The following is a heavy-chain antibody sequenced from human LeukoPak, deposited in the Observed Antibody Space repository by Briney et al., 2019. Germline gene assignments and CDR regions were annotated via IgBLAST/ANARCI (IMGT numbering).Heavy chain of an antibody. CDR2: ISSESKYI. Sequence: GGSLRLSCVVSGFTLNTFKMNWVRQAPGKGLEWVSSISSESKYISYADSVKGRFTISGDNANNAVNLEMNSLRAEDTGVYYCARVRRDGYYFDSWGQGTLVTVSS. CDR3: ARVRRDGYYFDS. D-gene: IGHD5-24*01. V-gene: IGHV3-21*06. CDR1: GFTLNTFK. J-gene: IGHJ4*02.